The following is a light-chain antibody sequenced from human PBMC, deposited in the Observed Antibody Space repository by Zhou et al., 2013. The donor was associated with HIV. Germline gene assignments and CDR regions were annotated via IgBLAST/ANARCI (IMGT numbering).Light chain of an antibody. CDR2: AAS. J-gene: IGKJ2*03. CDR1: QGISSY. Sequence: AIRMTQSPSSFSASTGDRVTITCRASQGISSYLAWYQQKPGKVPKLLIYAASTLQSGVPSRFSGSGSGTDFTLTISRLEPEDFAVYYCQQYGSSPPKVSFGQGTKLEIK. CDR3: QQYGSSPPKVS. V-gene: IGKV1-8*01.